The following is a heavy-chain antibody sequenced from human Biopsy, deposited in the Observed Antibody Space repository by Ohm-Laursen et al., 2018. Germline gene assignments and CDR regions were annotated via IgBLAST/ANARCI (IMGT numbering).Heavy chain of an antibody. CDR3: ARNGWPENDAFDI. CDR2: IYSGGST. D-gene: IGHD6-19*01. J-gene: IGHJ3*02. V-gene: IGHV3-53*01. Sequence: SLRLSCTASGFTVSSNYMSWVRQAPGKGLEWVSVIYSGGSTYYADSVKGRFTISRDNSKDTLYLQMNSLRAEDTAVYYCARNGWPENDAFDIWGQGTMVTVSS. CDR1: GFTVSSNY.